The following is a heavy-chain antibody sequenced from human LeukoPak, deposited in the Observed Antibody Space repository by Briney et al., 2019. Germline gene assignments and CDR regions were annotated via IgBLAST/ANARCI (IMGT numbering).Heavy chain of an antibody. CDR2: IIDTGST. V-gene: IGHV4-34*12. J-gene: IGHJ4*02. Sequence: EPSETLSLTCAVYGGSFSGYYWTWIRQPPGKGLEWMGEIIDTGSTKYNSSLKSRVTISVDTSKNQFSLSLDSVTAADTAVYYCARGLASGYPPIPFDYWGQGTLVTVSS. CDR3: ARGLASGYPPIPFDY. CDR1: GGSFSGYY. D-gene: IGHD3-3*01.